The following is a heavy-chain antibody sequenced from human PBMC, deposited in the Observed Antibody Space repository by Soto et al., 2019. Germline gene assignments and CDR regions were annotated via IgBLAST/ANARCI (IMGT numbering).Heavy chain of an antibody. Sequence: QVQLQESGPGLVKPSQTLSLTCIVSGGSISSNDCYWSWIRQHPGNVLEWIGYICYSGNTYYNPARKGRVTILVDTSKNQFSLKVSSVTAADTAVYYCARLSGSWQSWFDPLGQGTLVTVSS. V-gene: IGHV4-31*03. J-gene: IGHJ5*02. D-gene: IGHD6-13*01. CDR3: ARLSGSWQSWFDP. CDR2: ICYSGNT. CDR1: GGSISSNDCY.